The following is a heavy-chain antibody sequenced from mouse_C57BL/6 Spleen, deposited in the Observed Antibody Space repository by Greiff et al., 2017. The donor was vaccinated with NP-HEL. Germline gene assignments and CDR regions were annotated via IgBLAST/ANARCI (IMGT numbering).Heavy chain of an antibody. CDR1: GYTFTSYW. J-gene: IGHJ4*01. CDR2: INPSNGGT. D-gene: IGHD3-3*01. CDR3: ARTGQLNYAMDD. V-gene: IGHV1-53*01. Sequence: QVQLQQSGTELVKPGASVKLSCKASGYTFTSYWMHWVKQRPGQGLEWIGNINPSNGGTNYNEKFKSKATLTVDKSSSTAYMQLSSLTAEDAAVYYCARTGQLNYAMDDWGQGTSVTVSS.